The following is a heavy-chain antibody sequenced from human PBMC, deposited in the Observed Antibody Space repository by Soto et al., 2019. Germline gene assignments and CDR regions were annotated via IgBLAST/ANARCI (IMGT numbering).Heavy chain of an antibody. CDR2: ISSSSSYI. Sequence: GGSLRLSCAASGFTFSSYSMNWVRQAPGKGLEWVSSISSSSSYIYYADSVKGRFTISRDNAKNTLYLQMSSLRAEDTALYYCAKDLYNILTGYTELDYWGQGTLVTVSS. CDR3: AKDLYNILTGYTELDY. CDR1: GFTFSSYS. D-gene: IGHD3-9*01. V-gene: IGHV3-21*01. J-gene: IGHJ4*02.